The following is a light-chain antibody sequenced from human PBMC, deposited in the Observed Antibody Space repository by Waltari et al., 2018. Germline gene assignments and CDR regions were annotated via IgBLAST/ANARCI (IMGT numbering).Light chain of an antibody. Sequence: SYELTQPPSVSVSPGQTVSISCSGDKLGEKDACWYQQKPRQSPVLVIYQQNKRPSGIRVRFSSANSGNTATLTISGTQAMDEADYYCQAWDISTVVFGGGTKLTVL. CDR2: QQN. V-gene: IGLV3-1*01. CDR3: QAWDISTVV. J-gene: IGLJ2*01. CDR1: KLGEKD.